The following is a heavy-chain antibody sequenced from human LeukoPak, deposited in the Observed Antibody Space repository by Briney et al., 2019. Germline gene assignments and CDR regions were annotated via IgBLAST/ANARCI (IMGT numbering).Heavy chain of an antibody. Sequence: GGSLRLSCVVSGFPFSSYAMSWVRQAPGKGLEWVSGISGSGDDTYYAASVKGRFTISRDNSKNTLYLQMNSLRAEDTAVYYCARSPKRGYSGYGLDYWGQGTLVTVSS. D-gene: IGHD5-12*01. J-gene: IGHJ4*02. CDR2: ISGSGDDT. V-gene: IGHV3-23*01. CDR3: ARSPKRGYSGYGLDY. CDR1: GFPFSSYA.